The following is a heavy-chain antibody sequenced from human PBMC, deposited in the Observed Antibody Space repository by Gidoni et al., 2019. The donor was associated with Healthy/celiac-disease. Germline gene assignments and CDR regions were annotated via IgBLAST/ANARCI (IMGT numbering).Heavy chain of an antibody. V-gene: IGHV3-9*01. J-gene: IGHJ4*02. CDR1: GFTFDDYA. CDR2: ISWNSGSI. D-gene: IGHD1-1*01. CDR3: AKDIGWNRWAYFDY. Sequence: EVQLVESGGGSVQPGRSLRLSCAASGFTFDDYAMHWVRQAPGKGLEWVSGISWNSGSIGYADSVKGRFTISRDNAKNSLYLQMNSLRAEDTALYYCAKDIGWNRWAYFDYWGQGTLVTVSS.